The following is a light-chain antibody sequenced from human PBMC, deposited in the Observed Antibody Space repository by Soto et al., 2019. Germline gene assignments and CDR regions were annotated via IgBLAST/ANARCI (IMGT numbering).Light chain of an antibody. Sequence: QSALTQPASVSGSPGQSITNSCTGTSSDVGGYNYVSWYQQHPGKAPKLMIYEVSNRPSGVSNRFSGSKSGNTASLTISGLQAEDEADYYCSSYTRSSTHVVFGGGTKVTVL. CDR1: SSDVGGYNY. V-gene: IGLV2-14*01. J-gene: IGLJ2*01. CDR2: EVS. CDR3: SSYTRSSTHVV.